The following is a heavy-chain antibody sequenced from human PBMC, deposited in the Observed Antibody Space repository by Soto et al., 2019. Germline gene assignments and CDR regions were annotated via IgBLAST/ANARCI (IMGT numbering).Heavy chain of an antibody. V-gene: IGHV3-15*07. CDR1: GFTFSNAW. CDR2: IKSKTDGGTT. J-gene: IGHJ6*02. D-gene: IGHD3-16*01. CDR3: PTDGGRRSRRPNLGAYYYYGRDV. Sequence: GGSLRLSCAASGFTFSNAWMNWVRQAPGKGLEWVGRIKSKTDGGTTDYAAPVKGRFTISRDDSKNTLYLQMNSLKTEDTAVDYCPTDGGRRSRRPNLGAYYYYGRDVGGQGPTVTVSS.